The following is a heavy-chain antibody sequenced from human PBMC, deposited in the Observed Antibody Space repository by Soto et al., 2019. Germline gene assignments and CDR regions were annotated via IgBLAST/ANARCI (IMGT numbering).Heavy chain of an antibody. CDR3: ATDGGYCSGGSCYAEYFQH. Sequence: ASVKVSCKVSGYTLTELSMHWVRQAPGKGLEWMGGFDPEDGETIYAQKFQGRVTMTEDTSTDTAYMELSSLRSEDTAVYYCATDGGYCSGGSCYAEYFQHWGQGTLVTVSS. J-gene: IGHJ1*01. CDR2: FDPEDGET. D-gene: IGHD2-15*01. V-gene: IGHV1-24*01. CDR1: GYTLTELS.